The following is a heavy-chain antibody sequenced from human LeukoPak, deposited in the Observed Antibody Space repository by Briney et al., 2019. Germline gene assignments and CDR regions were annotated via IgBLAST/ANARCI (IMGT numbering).Heavy chain of an antibody. CDR1: GFSLSSYW. Sequence: GSLRLSCAVSGFSLSSYWMSGVRQAPGRGLEWVANIKQDGSEKHYVDSVKGRFTISRDNAKNSLYLQMNSLRAEDTALYYCAREPHDFWSGNYMDVWGKGTTVTVSS. CDR3: AREPHDFWSGNYMDV. D-gene: IGHD3-3*01. V-gene: IGHV3-7*01. CDR2: IKQDGSEK. J-gene: IGHJ6*03.